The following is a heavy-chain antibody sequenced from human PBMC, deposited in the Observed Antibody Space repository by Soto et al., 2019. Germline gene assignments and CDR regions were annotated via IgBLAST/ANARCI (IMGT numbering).Heavy chain of an antibody. CDR3: ARDLDAWGSYYTNY. J-gene: IGHJ4*02. Sequence: ASVKVSCKTSGYTFSSIGISWVRQAPGQGLEWMGWISPHKDNTYYAQRLQGRVTMTTDTSTSTAYMELRSLRSDDTAVYFCARDLDAWGSYYTNYWGQGTLGTVS. CDR2: ISPHKDNT. V-gene: IGHV1-18*01. D-gene: IGHD3-10*01. CDR1: GYTFSSIG.